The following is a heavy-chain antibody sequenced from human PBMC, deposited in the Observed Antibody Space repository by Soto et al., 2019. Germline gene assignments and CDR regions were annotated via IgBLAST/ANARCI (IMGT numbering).Heavy chain of an antibody. V-gene: IGHV3-30*02. CDR3: TIVRVADSALDH. D-gene: IGHD3-10*02. CDR2: MSYDGSDR. J-gene: IGHJ4*02. CDR1: GFIFSNTG. Sequence: PGGSLRLSCVGSGFIFSNTGMHWVRQPPDKGLEWVAFMSYDGSDRFYADSVKGRFTISRDNSKNTLFLHMSNLRAEETAMYYCTIVRVADSALDHWGQGTLVT.